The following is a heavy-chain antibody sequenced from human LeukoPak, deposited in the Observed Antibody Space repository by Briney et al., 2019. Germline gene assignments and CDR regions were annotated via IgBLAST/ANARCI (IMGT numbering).Heavy chain of an antibody. V-gene: IGHV3-30*18. CDR3: AKDRYSGLNTIDY. CDR2: ISYDGSNK. Sequence: GGSLRLSCAASGFTFSSYGMHWVSQAPGKGLEWVAVISYDGSNKYYADSVKGRFTISRDNSKSTLYLQMNSLRAEDTAVYYCAKDRYSGLNTIDYWGQGTLVTVSS. CDR1: GFTFSSYG. D-gene: IGHD6-13*01. J-gene: IGHJ4*02.